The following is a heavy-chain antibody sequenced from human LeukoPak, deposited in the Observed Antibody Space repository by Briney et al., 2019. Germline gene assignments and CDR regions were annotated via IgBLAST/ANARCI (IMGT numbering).Heavy chain of an antibody. V-gene: IGHV1-2*02. J-gene: IGHJ4*02. Sequence: ASVKVSCKASGYTFTGYYMHWVRQAPGQGLEWMGWINPNSGGTNYAQKLQGRVTMTTDTSTSTAYMELRSLRSDDTAVYYCARDRPSIITMVRGVSDYWGQGTLVTVSS. CDR2: INPNSGGT. CDR1: GYTFTGYY. D-gene: IGHD3-10*01. CDR3: ARDRPSIITMVRGVSDY.